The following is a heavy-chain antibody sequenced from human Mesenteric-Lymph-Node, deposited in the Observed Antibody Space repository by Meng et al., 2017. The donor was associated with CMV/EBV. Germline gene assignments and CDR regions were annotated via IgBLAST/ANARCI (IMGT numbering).Heavy chain of an antibody. Sequence: GESLKISCSASGFPFKSYIMNWVRQAPGEGLEWVSYITSSSTYIYYSDSVKGRFTIYRDIARNTVDLQMQSLGGAETAVYSCARNRYDFTQIGRYGMNVWGQGTTVTVSS. CDR3: ARNRYDFTQIGRYGMNV. CDR1: GFPFKSYI. J-gene: IGHJ6*02. CDR2: ITSSSTYI. D-gene: IGHD3-3*01. V-gene: IGHV3-21*06.